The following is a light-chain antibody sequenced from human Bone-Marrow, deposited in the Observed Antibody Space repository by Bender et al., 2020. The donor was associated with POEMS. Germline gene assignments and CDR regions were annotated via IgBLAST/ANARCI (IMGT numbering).Light chain of an antibody. CDR1: SSDIGGYNY. J-gene: IGLJ2*01. CDR2: EVN. CDR3: SSYTTSTTII. Sequence: QSALTQSPSASGSPGQSVTISCTGTSSDIGGYNYVSWYQQHPGKAPKLMIYEVNKRPSGVPARFSGSKSGNTASLTVSGLQTEDEADYYCSSYTTSTTIIFGGGTKLTVL. V-gene: IGLV2-8*01.